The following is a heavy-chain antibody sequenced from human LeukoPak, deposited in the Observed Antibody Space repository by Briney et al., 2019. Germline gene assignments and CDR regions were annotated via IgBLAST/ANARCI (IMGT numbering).Heavy chain of an antibody. D-gene: IGHD5-18*01. V-gene: IGHV4-59*01. Sequence: SETLSLTCTVSGGSISSYYWSWIRQPPGKGLGWIAYIYYSGSTNYNPSLKSRVTISVDTSKNQFSLKLSSVTAADTAVYYCARHAYNYDSAFDIWGQGTMVTVSS. CDR3: ARHAYNYDSAFDI. J-gene: IGHJ3*02. CDR2: IYYSGST. CDR1: GGSISSYY.